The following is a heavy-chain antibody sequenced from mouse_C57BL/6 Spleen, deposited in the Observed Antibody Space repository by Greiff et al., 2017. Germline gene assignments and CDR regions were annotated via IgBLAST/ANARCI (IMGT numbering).Heavy chain of an antibody. CDR3: ARSYDGYYAWFAY. Sequence: VQLVESGAELVKPGASVKLSCKASGYTFTSYWMHWVKQRPGQGLEWIGMIHPNSGSTNYNEKFKSKATLTVDKSSSTAYMQLSSLTSEDSAVYYCARSYDGYYAWFAYWGQGTLVTVSA. CDR1: GYTFTSYW. CDR2: IHPNSGST. J-gene: IGHJ3*01. V-gene: IGHV1-64*01. D-gene: IGHD2-3*01.